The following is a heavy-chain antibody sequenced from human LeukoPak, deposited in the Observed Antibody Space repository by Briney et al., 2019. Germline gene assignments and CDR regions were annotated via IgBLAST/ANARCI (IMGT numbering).Heavy chain of an antibody. CDR1: GFTFSSYG. V-gene: IGHV3-33*01. D-gene: IGHD3-22*01. CDR3: ARESTDYYDSTELYYYYYGMDV. J-gene: IGHJ6*02. CDR2: IWYDGSNK. Sequence: PGGSLRLSCAASGFTFSSYGMHWVRQAPGKGLEWVAVIWYDGSNKYYADSVKGRFTISRDNSKNTLYLQMNSLRAEDTAVYYCARESTDYYDSTELYYYYYGMDVWGQGTTVTASS.